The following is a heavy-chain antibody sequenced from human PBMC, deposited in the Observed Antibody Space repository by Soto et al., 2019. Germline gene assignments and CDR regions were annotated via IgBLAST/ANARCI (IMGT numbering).Heavy chain of an antibody. J-gene: IGHJ4*02. CDR3: TKNYYFHS. CDR2: INIVGGAT. V-gene: IGHV3-23*01. Sequence: GGSLRLSCAASGFTFSSYAMSWVRQAPGKALEWVSSINIVGGATNYADSVRGRFTMSRDDSRNTVFLQMNSLRAEDTAVYYCTKNYYFHSWGQGTLVTVSS. CDR1: GFTFSSYA.